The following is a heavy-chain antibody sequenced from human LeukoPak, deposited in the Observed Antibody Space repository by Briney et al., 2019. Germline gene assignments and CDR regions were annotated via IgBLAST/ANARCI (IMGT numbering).Heavy chain of an antibody. V-gene: IGHV1-69*13. Sequence: SVKVSCKASGGTFSSYAISWVRQAPGQGLEWMGGIIPIFGTANYAQKFQGRVTIAADESTSTAYMELSSLRSEDTAVYYCARVPVGYDSSGYWYYFDYWGQGTLVTVSS. CDR3: ARVPVGYDSSGYWYYFDY. D-gene: IGHD3-22*01. CDR2: IIPIFGTA. CDR1: GGTFSSYA. J-gene: IGHJ4*02.